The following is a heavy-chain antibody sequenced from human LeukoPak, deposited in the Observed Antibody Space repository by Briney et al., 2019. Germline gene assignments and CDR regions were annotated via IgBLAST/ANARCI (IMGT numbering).Heavy chain of an antibody. CDR3: ARDEGTDYFDY. CDR2: ISSSGSTI. V-gene: IGHV3-48*03. J-gene: IGHJ4*02. Sequence: PGGSLRLSCAASGFTFSSYEMNWVRQAPGKGLEWVSYISSSGSTIYYADSVKGRFTISRDNAKNSLYLQMNSLRAEDTAVYCCARDEGTDYFDYWGQGTLVTVSS. CDR1: GFTFSSYE.